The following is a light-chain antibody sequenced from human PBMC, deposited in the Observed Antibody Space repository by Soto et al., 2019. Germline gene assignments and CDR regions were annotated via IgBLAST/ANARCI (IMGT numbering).Light chain of an antibody. CDR1: QGIYSR. J-gene: IGKJ4*01. CDR3: QQTDDFPLT. CDR2: ATS. V-gene: IGKV1D-12*01. Sequence: IQMTHSPSSVSASLGDTVTITFRASQGIYSRLAWYQQKPGKAPELLIYATSTLQNGVPSRFSGSGFGTDFTLSISSLQPEDSASYFCQQTDDFPLTFGGGTKVDIK.